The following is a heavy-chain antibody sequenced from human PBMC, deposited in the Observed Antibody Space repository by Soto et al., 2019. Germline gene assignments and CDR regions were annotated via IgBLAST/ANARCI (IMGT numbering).Heavy chain of an antibody. CDR1: GFTFSTYS. Sequence: GGSLRLSCAASGFTFSTYSMNWVRQAPGKGLEWVSYIRSSSSTIYYADSVKGRFTISSDNAKNSLYLQMSSLRDEDTAVYYCARDLHYDFDYWGQGALVTVSS. V-gene: IGHV3-48*02. CDR3: ARDLHYDFDY. J-gene: IGHJ4*02. D-gene: IGHD4-17*01. CDR2: IRSSSSTI.